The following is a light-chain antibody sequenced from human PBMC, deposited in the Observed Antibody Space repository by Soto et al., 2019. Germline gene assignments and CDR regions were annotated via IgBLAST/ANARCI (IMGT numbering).Light chain of an antibody. Sequence: EIVMTQSPATLSVSPGERATLSCRASQSVGNNLAWYQQKPGQAPRLLIYDAYTRATGIPARFSGSGSGTEYTLTISSLQSEDSAVYYCQQCSWHPSTVTFGGGTKVEIK. CDR3: QQCSWHPSTVT. CDR2: DAY. J-gene: IGKJ4*01. CDR1: QSVGNN. V-gene: IGKV3-15*01.